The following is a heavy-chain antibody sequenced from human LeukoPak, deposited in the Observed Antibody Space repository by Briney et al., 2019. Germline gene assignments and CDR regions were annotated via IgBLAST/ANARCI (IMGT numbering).Heavy chain of an antibody. CDR2: INHSGST. J-gene: IGHJ4*02. V-gene: IGHV4-34*01. Sequence: SETLSLTCAVYGGSCSGYYWSWIRQPPGKGLEWIGEINHSGSTNYNPSLKSRVTISVDTSKNQFSLKLSSVTAADTAVYYCAVRGVIITRQEYFDYWGQGTLVTVSS. D-gene: IGHD3-10*01. CDR3: AVRGVIITRQEYFDY. CDR1: GGSCSGYY.